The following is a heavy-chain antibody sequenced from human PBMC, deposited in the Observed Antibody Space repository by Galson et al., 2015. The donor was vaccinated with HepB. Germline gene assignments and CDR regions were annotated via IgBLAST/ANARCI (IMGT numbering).Heavy chain of an antibody. CDR1: GGTFSSYA. D-gene: IGHD3-22*01. CDR2: IIPIFGTA. J-gene: IGHJ3*02. Sequence: QSGAEVKKPGESLKVSCKASGGTFSSYAISWVRQAPGQGLEWMGGIIPIFGTANYAQKFQGRVTITADESTSTAYMELSSLRSEDTAVYYCAVYYEFHVPDAFDIWGQGTMVTVSS. V-gene: IGHV1-69*01. CDR3: AVYYEFHVPDAFDI.